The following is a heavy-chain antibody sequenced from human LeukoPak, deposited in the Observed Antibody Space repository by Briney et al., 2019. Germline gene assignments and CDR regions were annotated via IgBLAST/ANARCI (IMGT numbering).Heavy chain of an antibody. Sequence: GGSLRLSCAASGFTFNSYGMHWVRQAPGKGLEWVAFIRYDGSNKYYADSVKGRFTISRDNSKNTLYLQMNSLRAEDTAVYYCAKVTGYSYDYWGQGTLVTVSS. J-gene: IGHJ4*02. D-gene: IGHD5-18*01. CDR1: GFTFNSYG. V-gene: IGHV3-30*02. CDR3: AKVTGYSYDY. CDR2: IRYDGSNK.